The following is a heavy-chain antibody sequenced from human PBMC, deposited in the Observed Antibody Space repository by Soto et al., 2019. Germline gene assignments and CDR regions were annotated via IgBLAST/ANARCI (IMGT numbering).Heavy chain of an antibody. CDR2: INSDGSST. J-gene: IGHJ6*02. V-gene: IGHV3-74*01. D-gene: IGHD3-16*01. CDR1: GFTFSSYW. CDR3: AIAPMITFRAGGMDV. Sequence: EVQLVESGGGLVQPGGSLRLSCAASGFTFSSYWMHWVRQAPGKGLVWVSRINSDGSSTSYADSVKGRFTISRDNAKNTLYLQMNSLRAEDTAVYYCAIAPMITFRAGGMDVWGQGTTVSVSS.